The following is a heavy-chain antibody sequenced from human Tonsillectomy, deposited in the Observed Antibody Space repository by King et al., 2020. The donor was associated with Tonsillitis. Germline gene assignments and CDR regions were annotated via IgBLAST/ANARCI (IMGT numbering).Heavy chain of an antibody. CDR1: GFIFSSYA. CDR3: AKAAGAYTYGHFDY. CDR2: ISGSGGST. J-gene: IGHJ4*02. V-gene: IGHV3-23*04. Sequence: EQLVESGGGLVQPGGSLRLPCAASGFIFSSYAMSWVRQAPGKGLEWVSGISGSGGSTYYADSMKGRFTISRDNSKKTLYLQMNSLRAEDTAVYYCAKAAGAYTYGHFDYWGQGTLVTVSS. D-gene: IGHD5-18*01.